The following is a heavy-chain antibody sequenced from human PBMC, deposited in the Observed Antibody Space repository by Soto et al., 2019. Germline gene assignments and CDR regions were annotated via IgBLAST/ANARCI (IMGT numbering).Heavy chain of an antibody. CDR2: IYYTGST. V-gene: IGHV4-39*01. CDR1: GGSISSTTYY. CDR3: ARHPTIAELMVYATHYFDH. D-gene: IGHD2-8*01. Sequence: QLQLQESGPGLVKPSETLSLTCTVSGGSISSTTYYWGWVRQPPGKGLEWIGSIYYTGSTNYNPALKSRVTISVDTSKNQFSLKLSSVTAADTAVYSCARHPTIAELMVYATHYFDHWGQGTLVTVSS. J-gene: IGHJ4*02.